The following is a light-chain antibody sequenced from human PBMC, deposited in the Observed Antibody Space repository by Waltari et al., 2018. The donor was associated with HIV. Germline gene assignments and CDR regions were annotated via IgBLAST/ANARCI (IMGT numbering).Light chain of an antibody. V-gene: IGKV3-15*01. J-gene: IGKJ4*01. CDR3: QQYNNWRRT. CDR1: QSVSTN. CDR2: GAS. Sequence: EIVMTQSPATLSVSPGERATLSCRASQSVSTNLAWYQQIPGQAPRLLIYGASTRASGIPVRFSGSGSGTEFTLTISSLQSEVFAVYYCQQYNNWRRTFGGGTKVEIK.